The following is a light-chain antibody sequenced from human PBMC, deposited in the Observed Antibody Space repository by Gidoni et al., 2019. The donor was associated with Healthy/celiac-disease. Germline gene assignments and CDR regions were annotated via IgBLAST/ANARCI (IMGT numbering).Light chain of an antibody. CDR2: AAS. J-gene: IGKJ2*01. CDR3: QQLNSYPLMYT. V-gene: IGKV1-9*01. Sequence: DIQLTQSPSFLSASVGDRVTITCRASQGISRYLAWYQQKPGKAPKLLIYAASTLQSGVPSRFSGSGSGTEFTLTISSLQPEDFATYYCQQLNSYPLMYTFXXXTKLEIK. CDR1: QGISRY.